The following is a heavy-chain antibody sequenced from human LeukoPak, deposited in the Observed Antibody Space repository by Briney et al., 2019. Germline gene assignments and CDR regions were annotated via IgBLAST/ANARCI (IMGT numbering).Heavy chain of an antibody. CDR1: GFTFSSYA. V-gene: IGHV3-23*01. Sequence: GGSLRLSCAASGFTFSSYAMSWVRQAPGKGLEWVSAISGSGGSTYYADSVKGRFTISRDNSKNTLYLQMNSLRAEDTAVYYRAKDLGVVGYYDSSGYGTWGQGTLVTVSS. CDR3: AKDLGVVGYYDSSGYGT. CDR2: ISGSGGST. D-gene: IGHD3-22*01. J-gene: IGHJ5*02.